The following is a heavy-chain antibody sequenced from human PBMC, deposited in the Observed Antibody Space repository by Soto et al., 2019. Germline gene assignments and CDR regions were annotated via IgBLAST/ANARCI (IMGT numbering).Heavy chain of an antibody. CDR1: GVSSSSGCYY. V-gene: IGHV4-31*03. D-gene: IGHD6-6*01. J-gene: IGHJ5*02. CDR2: IYYIGST. Sequence: TRSLSCTVSGVSSSSGCYYWRWIRQHPGKGLEWIGYIYYIGSTYYNPSLESRVTISVDTSKNQFSLKLSSVTAADTAVYYCAREERYSSSSGRWFDPWGQGTLVTVS. CDR3: AREERYSSSSGRWFDP.